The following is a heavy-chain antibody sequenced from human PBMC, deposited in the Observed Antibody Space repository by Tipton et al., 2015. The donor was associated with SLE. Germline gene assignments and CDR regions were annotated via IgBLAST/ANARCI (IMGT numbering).Heavy chain of an antibody. J-gene: IGHJ4*02. CDR1: GGSISSGSYY. D-gene: IGHD3-3*01. Sequence: TLSLTCTVSGGSISSGSYYWSWIRQPAGKGLEWIGRIYTSGSTNYNPSLKSRVTISVDTSKNQFSLKLSSVTAADTAVYYCARENRVLEWLYYFDYWGQGTLVTVSS. CDR3: ARENRVLEWLYYFDY. CDR2: IYTSGST. V-gene: IGHV4-61*02.